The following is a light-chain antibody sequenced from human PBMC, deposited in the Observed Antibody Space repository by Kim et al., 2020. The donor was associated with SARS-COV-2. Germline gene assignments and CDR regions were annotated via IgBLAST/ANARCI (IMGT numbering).Light chain of an antibody. CDR3: HQYGSSPST. V-gene: IGKV3-20*01. CDR1: RSITSNY. CDR2: IAY. Sequence: SPGKSATLSCKASRSITSNYLAWYQQKPGQAPRLLIYIAYTRATGIPDRFSGSGSGTEFTLTISRLEPEDFAVYYCHQYGSSPSTFGQGTRLEIK. J-gene: IGKJ5*01.